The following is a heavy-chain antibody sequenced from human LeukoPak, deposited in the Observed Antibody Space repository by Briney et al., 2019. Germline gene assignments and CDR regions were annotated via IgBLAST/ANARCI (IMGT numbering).Heavy chain of an antibody. CDR1: GGTFSSYA. CDR2: IIPILGIA. J-gene: IGHJ4*02. CDR3: ATDYYDSSGYERHFDY. V-gene: IGHV1-69*04. D-gene: IGHD3-22*01. Sequence: SVKVSCKASGGTFSSYAISWVRQAPGQGLEWMARIIPILGIANYAQKFQGRVTITADKSTSTAYMELSSLRSEDTAVYYCATDYYDSSGYERHFDYWGQGTLVTVSS.